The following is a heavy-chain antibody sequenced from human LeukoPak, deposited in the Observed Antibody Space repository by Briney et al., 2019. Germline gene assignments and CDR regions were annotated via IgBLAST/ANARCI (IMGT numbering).Heavy chain of an antibody. CDR1: GFTFSSYA. V-gene: IGHV3-23*01. CDR3: APLAVPAANNLDY. Sequence: PRGSLRLSCTASGFTFSSYAMSWVRQAPGKGLEWVSSIGANTGTTYYADSVKGRFTISRDNSKNTLYLQMNSLRTEDTAVYYCAPLAVPAANNLDYWGQRTLVTVSS. CDR2: IGANTGTT. D-gene: IGHD2-2*01. J-gene: IGHJ4*02.